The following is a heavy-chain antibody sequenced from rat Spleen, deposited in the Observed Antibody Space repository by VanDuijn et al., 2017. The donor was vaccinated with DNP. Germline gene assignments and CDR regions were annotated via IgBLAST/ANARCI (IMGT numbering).Heavy chain of an antibody. D-gene: IGHD1-3*01. Sequence: EVQLQESGPGLVKPSQSLSLTCSVTGYSITSNYWGWIRKFPGNKMEWMGYISYSGSTSYNPSLKSRISITRDTSKNQFFLQLNSVTTEDTATYYCASLWTLTYWGQGTLVTVSS. CDR2: ISYSGST. V-gene: IGHV3-1*01. CDR1: GYSITSNY. J-gene: IGHJ3*01. CDR3: ASLWTLTY.